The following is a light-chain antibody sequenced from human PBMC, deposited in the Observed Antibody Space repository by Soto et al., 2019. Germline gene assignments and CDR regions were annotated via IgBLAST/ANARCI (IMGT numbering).Light chain of an antibody. CDR2: DAS. Sequence: DIVLTQSPATLSLSPGERATLSCRASQSVSSYLVWYQQKPGQAPRLLIYDASNRATGIPARFSGSGSGTDFTLTISSLEPEDFAVYYCQQYNKWPPITFGQGTRLEIK. CDR1: QSVSSY. V-gene: IGKV3-11*01. J-gene: IGKJ5*01. CDR3: QQYNKWPPIT.